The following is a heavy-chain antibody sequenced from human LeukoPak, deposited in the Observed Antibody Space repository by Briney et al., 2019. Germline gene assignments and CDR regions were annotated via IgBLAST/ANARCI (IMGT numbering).Heavy chain of an antibody. V-gene: IGHV3-48*03. CDR2: ISSSGGTI. CDR3: ARAGPYDYVWGSYRYSPPIGDY. D-gene: IGHD3-16*02. CDR1: GFTFSSYE. Sequence: GGSLRLSCAASGFTFSSYEMNWVRQAPGKGLEWVSYISSSGGTIYYADSVKGRFTISRDNAKNSLYLQMNSLRAEDTAVYYCARAGPYDYVWGSYRYSPPIGDYWGQGTLVTVSS. J-gene: IGHJ4*02.